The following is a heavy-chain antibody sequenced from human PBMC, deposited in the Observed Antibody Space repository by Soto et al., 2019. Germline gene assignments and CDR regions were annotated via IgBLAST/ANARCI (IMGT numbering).Heavy chain of an antibody. CDR1: GGSISSSNW. Sequence: PSETLSLTCAVSGGSISSSNWWSWVRQPPGKGLEWIGEIYHSGSTNYNPSLKSRVTISVDKSKNQFSLKLSSVTAADTAVYYCARTVSRFGKFFDYWGQGNLVTVSS. J-gene: IGHJ4*02. CDR3: ARTVSRFGKFFDY. CDR2: IYHSGST. V-gene: IGHV4-4*02. D-gene: IGHD3-10*01.